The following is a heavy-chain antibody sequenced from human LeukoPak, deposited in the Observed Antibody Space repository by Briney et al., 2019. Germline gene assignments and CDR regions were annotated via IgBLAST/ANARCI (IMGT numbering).Heavy chain of an antibody. J-gene: IGHJ6*04. Sequence: GRSLRLSCAASGFTFSSYAMHWVRQAPGKGLEWVAVISYDGSNKYYADSVKGRFTISRDNSKNTLYLQMNSLRAEDTAEYYCARAPRAIVRGVIISYGMDVWGKGTTVTVSS. CDR1: GFTFSSYA. CDR2: ISYDGSNK. V-gene: IGHV3-30*04. CDR3: ARAPRAIVRGVIISYGMDV. D-gene: IGHD3-10*01.